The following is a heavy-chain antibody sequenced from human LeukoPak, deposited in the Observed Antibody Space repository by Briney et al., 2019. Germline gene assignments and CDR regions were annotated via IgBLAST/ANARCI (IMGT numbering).Heavy chain of an antibody. CDR1: GYTLTELA. CDR3: ATPLGPLGLIPYYFDY. Sequence: GASVKVSCKVSGYTLTELAMHWVRQAPGKGLVWIGGFDPEKGETIYTQQLQGRLTMTEDTSTDTAYMELSSLTSEDTAVYYCATPLGPLGLIPYYFDYWGQGTLVTVSS. J-gene: IGHJ4*02. CDR2: FDPEKGET. D-gene: IGHD2-21*01. V-gene: IGHV1-24*01.